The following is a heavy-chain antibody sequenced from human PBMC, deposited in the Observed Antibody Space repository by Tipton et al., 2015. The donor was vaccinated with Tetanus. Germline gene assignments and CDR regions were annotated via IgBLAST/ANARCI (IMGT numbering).Heavy chain of an antibody. D-gene: IGHD5-12*01. V-gene: IGHV4-59*01. Sequence: TLSLTCTVSGDSITSFYWSWIRQPPGKGLEWIGYSHYSGSTSSNPSPKSRVTISLDTSKNQFSLKLTSVTAADTAVYYCASRGYSGRRQIEDYWGQGTLVTVSS. J-gene: IGHJ4*02. CDR2: SHYSGST. CDR1: GDSITSFY. CDR3: ASRGYSGRRQIEDY.